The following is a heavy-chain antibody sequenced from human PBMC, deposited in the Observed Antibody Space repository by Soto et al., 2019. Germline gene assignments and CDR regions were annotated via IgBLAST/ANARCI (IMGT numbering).Heavy chain of an antibody. CDR3: ARDGGSGLSWFDP. CDR2: VSASGGST. CDR1: GFTFSAYA. V-gene: IGHV3-23*01. J-gene: IGHJ5*02. Sequence: PGGSLRLSCAASGFTFSAYAMTWVRQAPGKGVEWVSAVSASGGSTYYADSVRGRFTISRDNSENTLYLQMNSLRAEDTAVYYCARDGGSGLSWFDPWGQGTQVTVSS. D-gene: IGHD6-19*01.